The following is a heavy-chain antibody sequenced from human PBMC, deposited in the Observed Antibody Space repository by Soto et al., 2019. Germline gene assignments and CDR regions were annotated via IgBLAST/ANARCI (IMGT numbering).Heavy chain of an antibody. CDR1: GFTFSDYY. Sequence: GGSLRLSCAASGFTFSDYYMSWIRQAPGKGLEWISFISGGSRNERSGYTTQFAASVEGRFTISRDESQKILFLQMSSLKIEDTAIYYCVFNYYGLDVLGQGTTVTVSS. CDR2: SRNERSGYTT. J-gene: IGHJ6*02. CDR3: VFNYYGLDV. V-gene: IGHV3-72*01.